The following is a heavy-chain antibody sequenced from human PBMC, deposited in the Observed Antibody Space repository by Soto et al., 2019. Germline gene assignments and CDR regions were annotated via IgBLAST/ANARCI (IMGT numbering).Heavy chain of an antibody. CDR3: ARRARPDFYYMDV. J-gene: IGHJ6*03. CDR1: GXTXXXXA. D-gene: IGHD6-6*01. CDR2: ISSNGVGT. V-gene: IGHV3-64*01. Sequence: EVQLAESGGGLAQPGGSLRLSCAXSGXTXXXXAMXXVRQAPGKGLEYVSGISSNGVGTYYANSVQGRFTISRDNSKNTVYLQMGSLRPEDMAVYYCARRARPDFYYMDVWGKGTTVTVSS.